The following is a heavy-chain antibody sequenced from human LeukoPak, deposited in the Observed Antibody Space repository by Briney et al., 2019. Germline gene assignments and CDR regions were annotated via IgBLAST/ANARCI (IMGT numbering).Heavy chain of an antibody. J-gene: IGHJ4*02. D-gene: IGHD2-2*01. CDR2: ISGNDGRT. V-gene: IGHV3-23*01. CDR3: AKVNWCSASCADA. CDR1: GFTFSNDD. Sequence: PGGSLRLSCAASGFTFSNDDMNWVRQAPGKGLEWVSGISGNDGRTYYAGSVKGGFTISRDNSKNTLSLQMNSLRAEDTAVYYCAKVNWCSASCADAWGQGTLVTVSS.